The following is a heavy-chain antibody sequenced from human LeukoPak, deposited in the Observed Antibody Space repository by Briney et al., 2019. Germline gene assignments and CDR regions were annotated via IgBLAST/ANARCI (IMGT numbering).Heavy chain of an antibody. CDR2: ISYDGSNK. Sequence: PRGCLRPSCAASGFSPSSFWTRWVRQAPGEGLEWVAVISYDGSNKYYAASVKGRFTISRDNSKNTLYLQMNSLRAEDTAVYYCASQHIVGAATDNYWGQGTLVTVSS. CDR1: GFSPSSFW. D-gene: IGHD1-26*01. V-gene: IGHV3-30-3*01. J-gene: IGHJ4*02. CDR3: ASQHIVGAATDNY.